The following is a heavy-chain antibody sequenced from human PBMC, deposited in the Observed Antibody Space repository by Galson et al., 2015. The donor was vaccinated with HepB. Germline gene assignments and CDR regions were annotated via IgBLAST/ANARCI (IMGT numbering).Heavy chain of an antibody. J-gene: IGHJ4*02. D-gene: IGHD3-22*01. CDR1: GFTFSSYA. CDR2: ISGSGGST. CDR3: AKDLHANTMIVVVIDY. V-gene: IGHV3-23*01. Sequence: SLRLSCAASGFTFSSYAMSWVRQAPGKGLEWVSAISGSGGSTYYADSVKGRFTISRDNSKNTLYLQMNSLRAEDTAVYYCAKDLHANTMIVVVIDYWGQGTLVAVSS.